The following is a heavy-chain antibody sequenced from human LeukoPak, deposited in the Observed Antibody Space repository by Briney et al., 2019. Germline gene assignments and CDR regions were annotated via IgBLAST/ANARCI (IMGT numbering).Heavy chain of an antibody. J-gene: IGHJ4*02. D-gene: IGHD3-9*01. CDR2: IYYSGST. CDR3: ARDVMEDDILTGQFDY. Sequence: PSQTLSLTCTVSGGSISSSSYYWGWIRQPPGKGLEWIGSIYYSGSTYYNPSLKSRVTISVDTSKNQFSLKLSSVTAADTAVYYCARDVMEDDILTGQFDYWGQGTLVTVSS. V-gene: IGHV4-39*07. CDR1: GGSISSSSYY.